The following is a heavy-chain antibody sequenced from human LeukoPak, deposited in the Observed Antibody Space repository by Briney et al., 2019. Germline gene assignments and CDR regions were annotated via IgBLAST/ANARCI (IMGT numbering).Heavy chain of an antibody. D-gene: IGHD4-11*01. CDR1: GGPQSIGGDH. CDR2: KYYSEST. CDR3: ARWHSNYVMIDAFDI. J-gene: IGHJ3*02. V-gene: IGHV4-31*03. Sequence: SEPLSLLCTLSGGPQSIGGDHCRRVPKEPGRVLVWNGYKYYSESTHYNPSLKSRVTISVVTTKNQFSLKPSSVTAAGTGVDYCARWHSNYVMIDAFDIWGQGTMVTVSS.